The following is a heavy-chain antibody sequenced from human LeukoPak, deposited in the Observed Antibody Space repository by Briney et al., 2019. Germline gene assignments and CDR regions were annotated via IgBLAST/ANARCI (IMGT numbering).Heavy chain of an antibody. CDR1: GFIFSHHG. V-gene: IGHV3-23*01. D-gene: IGHD2-2*01. CDR2: IRADAVTT. J-gene: IGHJ6*03. Sequence: PGGSLRLSCATSGFIFSHHGMNWARQAPGKGLEWVSGIRADAVTTYYADSVKGRFTISRDNSKNTLYLQMNSLRAEDTAVYYCAKDPRGYCSSTSCPMDVWGKGTTVTISS. CDR3: AKDPRGYCSSTSCPMDV.